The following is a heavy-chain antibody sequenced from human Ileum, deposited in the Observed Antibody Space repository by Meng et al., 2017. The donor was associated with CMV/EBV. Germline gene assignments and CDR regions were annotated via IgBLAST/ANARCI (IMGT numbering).Heavy chain of an antibody. Sequence: GESLKISCAASGFTVSSNYMSWVRQAPGTGLECVSVIYSGGTSYYADSVRGRFTISRDNSKNTLYLQMNSLRAEDTAVYHCARGRPNWNFDYWGQGTLVTVSS. J-gene: IGHJ4*02. D-gene: IGHD1-1*01. V-gene: IGHV3-53*01. CDR1: GFTVSSNY. CDR2: IYSGGTS. CDR3: ARGRPNWNFDY.